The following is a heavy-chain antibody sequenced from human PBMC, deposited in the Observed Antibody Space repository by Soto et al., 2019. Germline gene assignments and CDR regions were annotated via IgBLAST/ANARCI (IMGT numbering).Heavy chain of an antibody. V-gene: IGHV3-9*01. Sequence: EVQLVESGGGLVQPGRSLRLSCAASGFTFDDYAMHWVRQAPGKGLEWVPGIGWNCGSIGNADSVKGRFTISRDNAKNSLYLQINGLRAEDTALYYCAKGRGPAASCYCYGMDVWGQGTTVTVSS. D-gene: IGHD2-2*01. CDR1: GFTFDDYA. CDR2: IGWNCGSI. CDR3: AKGRGPAASCYCYGMDV. J-gene: IGHJ6*02.